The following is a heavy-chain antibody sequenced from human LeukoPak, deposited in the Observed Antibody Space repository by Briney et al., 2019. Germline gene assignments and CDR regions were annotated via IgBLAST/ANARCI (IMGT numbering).Heavy chain of an antibody. CDR1: GYTFTSYD. D-gene: IGHD6-13*01. J-gene: IGHJ3*02. Sequence: ASVKVSCKASGYTFTSYDINWVRQATGQGLEWMGWMNPNSGNTGYAQKFQGRVTMTRNTSISTAYMELSSLRSEDTAVYYCARGRSSSWYGRVGALDIWGQGTMVTVSS. CDR2: MNPNSGNT. CDR3: ARGRSSSWYGRVGALDI. V-gene: IGHV1-8*01.